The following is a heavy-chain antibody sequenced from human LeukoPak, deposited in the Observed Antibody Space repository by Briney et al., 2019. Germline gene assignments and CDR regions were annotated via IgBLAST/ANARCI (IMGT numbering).Heavy chain of an antibody. D-gene: IGHD3-3*01. V-gene: IGHV1-46*01. Sequence: ASVKVSCKASGYTFTSYYMHWVRQAPGQGLEWMGIINPSGGSTSYAQKFQGRVTMTRDTSTSTVYTELSSLRSEDTAVYYCARDRIDFWSGYYSHYYYYMDVWGKGTTVTVSS. CDR3: ARDRIDFWSGYYSHYYYYMDV. J-gene: IGHJ6*03. CDR1: GYTFTSYY. CDR2: INPSGGST.